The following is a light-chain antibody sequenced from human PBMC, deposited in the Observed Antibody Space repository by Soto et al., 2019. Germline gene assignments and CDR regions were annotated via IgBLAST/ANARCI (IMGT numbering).Light chain of an antibody. Sequence: EIVLTQSPATLSLSPGERATLSCRASQSVGSYLAWYQQKPGQAPRLLIYGASNRAPGIPARFSGSGSGTDFTLTISRLEPEDFAVYYCQHYDNSPLFGPGTKVDIK. CDR1: QSVGSY. J-gene: IGKJ3*01. V-gene: IGKV3-20*01. CDR3: QHYDNSPL. CDR2: GAS.